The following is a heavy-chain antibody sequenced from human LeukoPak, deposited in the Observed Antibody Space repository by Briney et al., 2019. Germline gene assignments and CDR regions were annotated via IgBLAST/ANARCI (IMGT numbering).Heavy chain of an antibody. CDR3: ARAGAEAYSSSPVDY. Sequence: PGGSLRLSCAASGFTFSSYAMHWVRQAPGKGLEGVALISYDGHNKYYADSVKGRFTISRDNSKNTLYLQMNSLRAEDTAVYYCARAGAEAYSSSPVDYWGQGTLVTVSS. V-gene: IGHV3-30*04. CDR1: GFTFSSYA. D-gene: IGHD6-6*01. J-gene: IGHJ4*02. CDR2: ISYDGHNK.